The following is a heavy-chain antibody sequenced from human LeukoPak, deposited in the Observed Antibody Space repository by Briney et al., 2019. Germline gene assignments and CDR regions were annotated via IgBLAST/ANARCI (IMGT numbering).Heavy chain of an antibody. D-gene: IGHD1-1*01. Sequence: GGSLRLSCAASGFTLSSYAMHWVRQAPGKGLEYVSAISSNGGSTYYANSVKGRFTISRDNSKNTLYLQMGSLRAEDMAVYYCARKAGKERRTVYYYYYMDVWGKGTTVTVSS. CDR2: ISSNGGST. CDR1: GFTLSSYA. V-gene: IGHV3-64*01. J-gene: IGHJ6*03. CDR3: ARKAGKERRTVYYYYYMDV.